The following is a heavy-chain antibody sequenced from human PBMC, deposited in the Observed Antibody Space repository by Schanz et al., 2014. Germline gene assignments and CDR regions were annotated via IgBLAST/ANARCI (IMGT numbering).Heavy chain of an antibody. Sequence: EVQLVESGGGLIQPGGSLRLSCAVSGFTVNTNYMSWVRQAPGKGLEWVAGISGSGGSTDYADSVKGRFIIPRDSSKNTLFLQMNSLRAEDTAVYFCARDGGRDGYNLAFDVWGQGTLVTVSS. CDR1: GFTVNTNY. CDR3: ARDGGRDGYNLAFDV. D-gene: IGHD5-12*01. J-gene: IGHJ3*01. V-gene: IGHV3-53*01. CDR2: ISGSGGST.